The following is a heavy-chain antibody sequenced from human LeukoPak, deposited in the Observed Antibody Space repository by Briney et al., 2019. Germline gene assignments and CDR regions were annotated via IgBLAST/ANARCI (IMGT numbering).Heavy chain of an antibody. CDR1: GFTFSDYY. D-gene: IGHD1-26*01. CDR2: ISSSGSTI. J-gene: IGHJ5*02. CDR3: ARAYSGSYYPYNWFDP. V-gene: IGHV3-11*01. Sequence: GGSLRLSCAASGFTFSDYYMSWIRQAPGKGLEWVSYISSSGSTIYYADSVKGRFTISRDNAKNSLYLQMNSLRAEDTAVYYCARAYSGSYYPYNWFDPWGQGTLATVSS.